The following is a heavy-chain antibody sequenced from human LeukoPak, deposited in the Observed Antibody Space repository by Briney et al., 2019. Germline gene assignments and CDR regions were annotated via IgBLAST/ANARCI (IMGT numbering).Heavy chain of an antibody. J-gene: IGHJ4*02. CDR2: IRYDGSNK. Sequence: GGSLRLSXAASGFTFSSYGMHWVRQAPGKGLEWVAFIRYDGSNKYYADSVKGRFTISRDNSKNTLYLQMNSLRAEDTAVYYCAKLRNFVGSGRPYYFDYWGQGTLVTVSS. CDR1: GFTFSSYG. CDR3: AKLRNFVGSGRPYYFDY. D-gene: IGHD3-10*01. V-gene: IGHV3-30*02.